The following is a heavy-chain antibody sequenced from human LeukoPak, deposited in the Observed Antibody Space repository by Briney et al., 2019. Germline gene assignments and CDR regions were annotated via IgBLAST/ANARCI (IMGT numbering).Heavy chain of an antibody. V-gene: IGHV3-64*01. J-gene: IGHJ4*02. D-gene: IGHD2-15*01. CDR2: ISSNGGST. CDR3: ARDRSRNYFDY. CDR1: GFTFSSYA. Sequence: GGSLRLSCAASGFTFSSYAMHWVRQAPGKGLESVSAISSNGGSTYYANSVKGRFTISRDNSKNTLYLQMGSLRAEDMAVYYCARDRSRNYFDYWGQGTLVTVSS.